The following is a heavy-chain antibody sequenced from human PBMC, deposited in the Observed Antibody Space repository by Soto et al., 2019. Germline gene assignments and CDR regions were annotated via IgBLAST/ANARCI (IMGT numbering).Heavy chain of an antibody. D-gene: IGHD5-18*01. CDR1: GYTFTSYA. Sequence: QVQLVQSGTEVKKPGASVKVSCKASGYTFTSYAISWVRQAPGQGLEWMGWINPYNGNTNYDQKLQGRVTMTTDTSTSTAYMELRSLRSDDTAVYYCARDTAMALPDAWGQGTLVTVSS. CDR3: ARDTAMALPDA. CDR2: INPYNGNT. V-gene: IGHV1-18*01. J-gene: IGHJ4*02.